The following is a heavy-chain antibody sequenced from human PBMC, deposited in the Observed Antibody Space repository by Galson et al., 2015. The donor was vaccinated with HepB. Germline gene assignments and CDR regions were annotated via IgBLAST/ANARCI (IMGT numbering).Heavy chain of an antibody. CDR3: AKGGYCSRARCPGRNWFDP. D-gene: IGHD2-15*01. CDR1: GFTFSSYV. J-gene: IGHJ5*02. Sequence: SLRLSCAASGFTFSSYVMHWVRQAPGKGLEWVAVVWYDGSNKFYADSVKGRFTISRDNSKNTLYLQMNSLRGEDTAVYSCAKGGYCSRARCPGRNWFDPCGQGTLVTVSS. CDR2: VWYDGSNK. V-gene: IGHV3-33*06.